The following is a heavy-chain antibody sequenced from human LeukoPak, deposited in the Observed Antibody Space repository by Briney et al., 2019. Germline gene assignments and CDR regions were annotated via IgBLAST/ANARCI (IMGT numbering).Heavy chain of an antibody. J-gene: IGHJ4*02. D-gene: IGHD1-26*01. Sequence: GGSLRLSCVVSGITLSNYGMSWIRQAPGKGLEWVSGINWNGGSTGYADSVKGRFTISRDNAKNSLYLQMNSLRAEDTALYYCARSLVGASPCDYWGQGTLVTVSS. V-gene: IGHV3-20*04. CDR1: GITLSNYG. CDR3: ARSLVGASPCDY. CDR2: INWNGGST.